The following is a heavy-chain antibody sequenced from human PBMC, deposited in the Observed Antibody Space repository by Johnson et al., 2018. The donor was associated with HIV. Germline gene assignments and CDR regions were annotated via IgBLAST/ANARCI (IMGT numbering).Heavy chain of an antibody. CDR1: GFTLSSYD. V-gene: IGHV3-13*01. CDR2: IDTAGDT. J-gene: IGHJ3*02. CDR3: ARRSIRSDGFDI. D-gene: IGHD4-11*01. Sequence: VQLVESGGGLVQPGGSLRLSCAASGFTLSSYDMHWVRQATGKGLEWVSEIDTAGDTYYPGSVKGRFTTSRENAKNSLYLQMNSLRAGDTAVYYCARRSIRSDGFDIWGKGTMVTVSS.